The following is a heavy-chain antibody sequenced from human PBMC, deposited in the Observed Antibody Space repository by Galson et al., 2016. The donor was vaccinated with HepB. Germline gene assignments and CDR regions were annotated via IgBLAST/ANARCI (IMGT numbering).Heavy chain of an antibody. CDR1: GFSLSAYG. V-gene: IGHV3-30*09. J-gene: IGHJ6*02. Sequence: LRLSCAVSGFSLSAYGVHWVRQAPGMGLEWVAVLSYDGTHKYYADSVKGRFAISRDNSKNSVYLQMNSLIGEDTAVYYCARDGYYDYWNGYYDDTDNYGMDIWGQGTTVIVSS. CDR2: LSYDGTHK. CDR3: ARDGYYDYWNGYYDDTDNYGMDI. D-gene: IGHD3-3*01.